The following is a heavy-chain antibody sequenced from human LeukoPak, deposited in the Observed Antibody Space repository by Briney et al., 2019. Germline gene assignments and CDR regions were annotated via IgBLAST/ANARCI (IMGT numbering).Heavy chain of an antibody. D-gene: IGHD1-26*01. CDR1: GYTFTSYG. CDR3: ARLYSETYYNAFDI. Sequence: ASVKVSCKAPGYTFTSYGISWVRQAPGQGLEWMGWISADNGNSNYAQKFQGRVTMTTDTSTSTVYMELRSLRSDDTAVYYCARLYSETYYNAFDIWGQGTMVTVSS. J-gene: IGHJ3*02. CDR2: ISADNGNS. V-gene: IGHV1-18*01.